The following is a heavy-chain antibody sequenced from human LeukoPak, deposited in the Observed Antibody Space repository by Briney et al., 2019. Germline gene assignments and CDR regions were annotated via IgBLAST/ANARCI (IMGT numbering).Heavy chain of an antibody. D-gene: IGHD3-10*01. J-gene: IGHJ4*02. CDR3: ARGNYHSYYGSGSYNY. CDR1: GYTFTSYY. Sequence: ASVKVSCKASGYTFTSYYMHWVRQAPGQGLEWMGIINPSGGSTSYAQKFQGRVTMTRNTSISTAYMELSSLRSEDTAVYYCARGNYHSYYGSGSYNYWGQGTLVTVSS. CDR2: INPSGGST. V-gene: IGHV1-46*01.